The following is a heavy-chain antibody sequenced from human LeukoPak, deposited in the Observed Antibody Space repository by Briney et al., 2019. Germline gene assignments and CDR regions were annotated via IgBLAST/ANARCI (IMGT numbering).Heavy chain of an antibody. CDR1: GDSVSSNSAA. V-gene: IGHV6-1*01. CDR3: ARAGDLDFDY. J-gene: IGHJ4*02. Sequence: SQTLSLTCAISGDSVSSNSAAWNWIRQSPSRGLEWRGRTYYRSKWNNDYAVSVKSRIIINPDTSKNHFSLQLNSVTPEDTAVYYCARAGDLDFDYWGQGTLVTVSS. CDR2: TYYRSKWNN.